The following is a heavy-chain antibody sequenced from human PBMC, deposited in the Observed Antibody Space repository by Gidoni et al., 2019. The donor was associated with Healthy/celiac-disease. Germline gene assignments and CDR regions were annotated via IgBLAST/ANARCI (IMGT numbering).Heavy chain of an antibody. CDR2: IKSKTDGGRT. V-gene: IGHV3-15*01. D-gene: IGHD6-19*01. CDR1: GFTFSNAW. CDR3: TTGQWLSIFFDY. J-gene: IGHJ4*02. Sequence: EVQLVESGGGLVKPGGSLRLSCAASGFTFSNAWMSWVRQAPGKGLEWVGRIKSKTDGGRTDYAAPVKGRFTISRDDSKNTLYLQMNSLKTEDTAVYYCTTGQWLSIFFDYWGQGTLVTVSS.